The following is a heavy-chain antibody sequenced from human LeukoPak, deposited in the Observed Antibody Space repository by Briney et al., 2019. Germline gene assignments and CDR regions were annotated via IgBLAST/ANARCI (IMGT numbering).Heavy chain of an antibody. CDR3: ARVGAPSDRYCSSTSCYYFDY. V-gene: IGHV1-2*02. D-gene: IGHD2-2*01. CDR2: INPNSGGT. Sequence: ASVKVSCKASGYTFTGYYMHWVRQAPGQGLEWMGWINPNSGGTNYAQKFQGRVTMTRDTSISTAYMELSRLRSDDTAVYYCARVGAPSDRYCSSTSCYYFDYWGQGTLDTVSS. CDR1: GYTFTGYY. J-gene: IGHJ4*02.